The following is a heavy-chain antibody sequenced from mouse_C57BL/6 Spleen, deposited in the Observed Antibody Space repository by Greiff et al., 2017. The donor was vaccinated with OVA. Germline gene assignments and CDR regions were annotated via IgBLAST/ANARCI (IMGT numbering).Heavy chain of an antibody. D-gene: IGHD3-2*02. CDR1: GYSITSGYY. J-gene: IGHJ4*01. Sequence: VQLQQSGPGLVKPSQSLSLTCSVTGYSITSGYYWNWIRQFPGNKLEWMGYISYDGSNNYNPSLKNRISITRDTSKNQFFLKLNSVTTEDTATDYCAREGDSSGYENYAMDYWGQGTSVTVSS. V-gene: IGHV3-6*01. CDR2: ISYDGSN. CDR3: AREGDSSGYENYAMDY.